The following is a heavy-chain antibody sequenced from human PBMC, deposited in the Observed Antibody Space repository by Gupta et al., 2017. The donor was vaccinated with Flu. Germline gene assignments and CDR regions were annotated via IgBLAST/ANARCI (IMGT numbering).Heavy chain of an antibody. CDR1: GFNFGGQT. CDR2: ITRDGTST. J-gene: IGHJ4*02. D-gene: IGHD6-19*01. CDR3: AKDMEWLALDS. Sequence: EVQLVESGGGIVQAGGSLRLSCAASGFNFGGQTMHWVRQVPGRGLEWVSFITRDGTSTYFGDSMKGRFTVSRDNAKSCLYLQMNNLRTEDTALYFCAKDMEWLALDSWGRGTQVTVSP. V-gene: IGHV3-43*01.